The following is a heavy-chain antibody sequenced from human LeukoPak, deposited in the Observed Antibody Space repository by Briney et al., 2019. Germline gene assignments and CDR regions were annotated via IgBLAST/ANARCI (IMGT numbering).Heavy chain of an antibody. Sequence: GESLKISCKGSGYSFTNYWIGWVRQMPGKGLEWMGIIYPDDPDIRYSPSSQGQVTISADKSNSTANLQWSSLRASDTAMYYCAIVKTGDYYYFDYWGQGTLVTVSS. J-gene: IGHJ4*02. V-gene: IGHV5-51*01. CDR2: IYPDDPDI. CDR3: AIVKTGDYYYFDY. D-gene: IGHD7-27*01. CDR1: GYSFTNYW.